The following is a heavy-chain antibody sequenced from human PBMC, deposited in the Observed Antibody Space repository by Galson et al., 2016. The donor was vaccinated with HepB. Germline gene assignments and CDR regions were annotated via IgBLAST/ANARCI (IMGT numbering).Heavy chain of an antibody. CDR3: ARGDIVSTPGRFFDY. V-gene: IGHV3-33*01. Sequence: SLRLSCAASGFTFGDYAMSWVRQAPGKGLEWVSLTWPDGSQKYYADSVKGRFTISRDNSKNTVSLEMNSLRAEDTAIYYCARGDIVSTPGRFFDYWGQGTLVTVSS. D-gene: IGHD5/OR15-5a*01. CDR1: GFTFGDYA. J-gene: IGHJ4*02. CDR2: TWPDGSQK.